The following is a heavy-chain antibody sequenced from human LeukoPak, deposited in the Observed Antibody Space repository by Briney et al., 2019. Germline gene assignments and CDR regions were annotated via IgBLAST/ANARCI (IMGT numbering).Heavy chain of an antibody. CDR3: ARDYSSSWYAGYYYYGMDV. Sequence: GGSLRLSCAASGFTVSSNYMIWVRQAPGKGLEWGSVIYSGGSTYYADSVKSRFTTSRNNYKNTLYLQMNSMRAEDTAVYYCARDYSSSWYAGYYYYGMDVWGQGTTVTVSS. CDR2: IYSGGST. V-gene: IGHV3-53*01. J-gene: IGHJ6*02. D-gene: IGHD6-13*01. CDR1: GFTVSSNY.